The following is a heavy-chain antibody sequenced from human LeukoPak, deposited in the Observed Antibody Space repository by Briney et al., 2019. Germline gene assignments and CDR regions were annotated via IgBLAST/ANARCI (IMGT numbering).Heavy chain of an antibody. CDR1: GFTFSSYG. J-gene: IGHJ4*02. Sequence: GRSLRLSCAASGFTFSSYGMHWVRQAPGKGLEWVAVISYDGSNKYYADSVKGRFTISRDNSKNTLYLQMNSLRAEDTAVYYCAKDFPMEAAPLGAIDYWGQGTLVTASS. V-gene: IGHV3-30*18. CDR2: ISYDGSNK. D-gene: IGHD3-16*01. CDR3: AKDFPMEAAPLGAIDY.